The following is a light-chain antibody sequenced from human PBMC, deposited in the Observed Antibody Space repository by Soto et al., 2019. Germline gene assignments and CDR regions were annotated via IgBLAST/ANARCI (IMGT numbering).Light chain of an antibody. J-gene: IGLJ1*01. Sequence: QSVLTQPASVSGSPGQSITISCTGTSSDVGGYNYVSWYQQHLGKAPKLMIYEVSNRPSGVSNRFSGSKSGNTASLTISGLQAEDEADYYCSSYTSSSTLFYVFGTGTKLTVL. V-gene: IGLV2-14*01. CDR2: EVS. CDR3: SSYTSSSTLFYV. CDR1: SSDVGGYNY.